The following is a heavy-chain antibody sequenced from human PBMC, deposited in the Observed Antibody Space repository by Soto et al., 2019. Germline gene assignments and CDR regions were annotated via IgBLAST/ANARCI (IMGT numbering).Heavy chain of an antibody. CDR3: ARPYPFPSHLN. V-gene: IGHV3-74*01. CDR1: GFTFSNYW. J-gene: IGHJ4*02. Sequence: PGGSLILSCAASGFTFSNYWMHWVRQAPGKGLVWVSRISSDGSSTSYADSVKGRFTISRDNAKNTLYLQMNSLRAEDTAVYYCARPYPFPSHLNWGQGTLVTVSS. D-gene: IGHD2-2*01. CDR2: ISSDGSST.